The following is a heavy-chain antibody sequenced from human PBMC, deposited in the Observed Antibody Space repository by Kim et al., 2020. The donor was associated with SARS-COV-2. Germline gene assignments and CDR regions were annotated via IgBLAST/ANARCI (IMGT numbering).Heavy chain of an antibody. Sequence: NAVGGRFTISRDISKRTLFLQMNSLRPEDTAVYYCATDWAAFSSGTYVFDFWGRGTLVTVSS. V-gene: IGHV3-30*02. D-gene: IGHD3-10*01. CDR3: ATDWAAFSSGTYVFDF. J-gene: IGHJ4*02.